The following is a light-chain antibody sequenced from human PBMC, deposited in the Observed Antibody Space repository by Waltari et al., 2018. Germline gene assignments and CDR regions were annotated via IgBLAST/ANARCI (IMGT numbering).Light chain of an antibody. CDR1: MSHVGGSNY. CDR2: DVS. Sequence: QSALTQPASLSGSPGPLITLPCTGTMSHVGGSNYLSLHQQHPGKAPKLMIYDVSNRPSGVSNRFSGSKSGNTASLTISGLQAEDEADYYCSSYTSSSTLYVVFGGGTKLTVL. J-gene: IGLJ2*01. V-gene: IGLV2-14*03. CDR3: SSYTSSSTLYVV.